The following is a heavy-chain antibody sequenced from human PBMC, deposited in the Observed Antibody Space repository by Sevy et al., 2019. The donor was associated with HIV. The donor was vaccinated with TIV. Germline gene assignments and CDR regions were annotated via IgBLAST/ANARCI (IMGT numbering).Heavy chain of an antibody. Sequence: SETLSLTCTVSGGSITSLYWNWIRQPPGKGLEWIANISYNGHINYNPSLKSRVTLSLNKSTNQFSLRLSSVTAADTAMYYCAGENAWGRGYSWGQGTLVTVSS. CDR3: AGENAWGRGYS. V-gene: IGHV4-59*08. CDR2: ISYNGHI. D-gene: IGHD1-26*01. CDR1: GGSITSLY. J-gene: IGHJ4*02.